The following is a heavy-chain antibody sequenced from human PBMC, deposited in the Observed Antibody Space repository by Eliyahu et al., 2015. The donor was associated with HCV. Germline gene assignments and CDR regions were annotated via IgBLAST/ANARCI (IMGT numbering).Heavy chain of an antibody. CDR1: GFTFGDYA. D-gene: IGHD6-19*01. Sequence: EVQLVESGGGLVQPGRSLRLSCTVSGFTFGDYAMSWFRQALGKGLEWVGFIRSRPYGGTTEYAASVKGRFTISRDDSKSIAYLQMNSLKTEDTAVYYCTRAFGGSGYYFDYWGQGTLVTVSS. CDR2: IRSRPYGGTT. CDR3: TRAFGGSGYYFDY. J-gene: IGHJ4*02. V-gene: IGHV3-49*03.